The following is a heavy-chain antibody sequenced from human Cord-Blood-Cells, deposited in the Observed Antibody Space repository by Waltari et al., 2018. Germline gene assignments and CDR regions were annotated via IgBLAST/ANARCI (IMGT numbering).Heavy chain of an antibody. D-gene: IGHD3-3*01. J-gene: IGHJ4*02. V-gene: IGHV3-48*03. Sequence: VHVVASGGGLVQRGGSLQHSCAASGFTFSRYEMNRVGQAPGKGLEWVSYISSSGSTIYYADSVKGRFTISRDNAKNSLYLQMNSLRAEDTAVYYCARGITIFGVVIPFDYWGQGTLVTVSS. CDR3: ARGITIFGVVIPFDY. CDR1: GFTFSRYE. CDR2: ISSSGSTI.